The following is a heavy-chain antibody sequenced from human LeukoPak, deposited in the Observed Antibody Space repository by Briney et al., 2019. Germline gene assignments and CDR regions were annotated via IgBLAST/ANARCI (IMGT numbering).Heavy chain of an antibody. CDR2: MSSSSSTI. D-gene: IGHD4-17*01. CDR3: ARNAAVTSYYYFDY. V-gene: IGHV3-48*01. J-gene: IGHJ4*02. Sequence: GGSLRLSCAASGFTFSSYSMNWVRQAPGKGLEWVSYMSSSSSTIYYAGSVKGRFTISRDNAKNSLYLQMNSLRAEDTAVYYCARNAAVTSYYYFDYWGQGSLVTVSS. CDR1: GFTFSSYS.